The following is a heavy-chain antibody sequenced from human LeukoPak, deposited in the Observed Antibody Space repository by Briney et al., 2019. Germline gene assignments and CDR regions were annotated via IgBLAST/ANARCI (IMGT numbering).Heavy chain of an antibody. D-gene: IGHD2-2*01. CDR2: IKRDESEK. J-gene: IGHJ4*02. V-gene: IGHV3-7*01. Sequence: PGGSVRLSCAASGFMFSRYWMSWVRQAPGKGLEWVANIKRDESEKYYVDSVKGRFTISRDNAKNSLYLQMNSLRAEDTAVYYCATSQRVVVPAVFVDYWGQGTLVTVSA. CDR3: ATSQRVVVPAVFVDY. CDR1: GFMFSRYW.